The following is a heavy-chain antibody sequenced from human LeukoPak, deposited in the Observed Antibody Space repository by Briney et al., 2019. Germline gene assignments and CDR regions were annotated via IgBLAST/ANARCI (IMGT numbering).Heavy chain of an antibody. Sequence: GGSLRLSCTASGFTFSDHAMHWVRQAPGKGLEWVTVISYHARDQFYADSVKGRFTVSRDNSRNILYLQMNSLRVGDSAVYYCAAQPCINGICYLDYWGQGALVTVSS. D-gene: IGHD2-8*01. J-gene: IGHJ4*02. CDR2: ISYHARDQ. CDR3: AAQPCINGICYLDY. CDR1: GFTFSDHA. V-gene: IGHV3-30*04.